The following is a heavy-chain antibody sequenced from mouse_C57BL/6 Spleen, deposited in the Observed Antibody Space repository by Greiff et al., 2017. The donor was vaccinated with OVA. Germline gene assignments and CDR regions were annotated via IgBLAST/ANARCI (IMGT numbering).Heavy chain of an antibody. J-gene: IGHJ2*01. Sequence: VQLQQSGPELVKPGASVKMSCKASGYTFTDYNMHWVKQSHGKSLEWIGYINPNNGGTSYNQKFKGKATLTVNKSSSTAYMELRSLTSEDSAVYYCARFYYYGEDFDYWGQGTTRTVSS. V-gene: IGHV1-22*01. D-gene: IGHD1-1*01. CDR2: INPNNGGT. CDR1: GYTFTDYN. CDR3: ARFYYYGEDFDY.